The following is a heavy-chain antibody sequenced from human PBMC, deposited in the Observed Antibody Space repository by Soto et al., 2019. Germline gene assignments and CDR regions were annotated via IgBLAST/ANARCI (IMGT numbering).Heavy chain of an antibody. J-gene: IGHJ4*02. CDR3: SRDPYSTGVRLWGLFYY. V-gene: IGHV3-30*03. Sequence: VGSLRLSCSASGCMFSSYGMHWVRQAPGKGREWVAVISYGGTNIDYADSVKGRFSISRDNSKDNLSLQMDSLGPEDTAVYYCSRDPYSTGVRLWGLFYYWGPGTLV. D-gene: IGHD3-16*01. CDR1: GCMFSSYG. CDR2: ISYGGTNI.